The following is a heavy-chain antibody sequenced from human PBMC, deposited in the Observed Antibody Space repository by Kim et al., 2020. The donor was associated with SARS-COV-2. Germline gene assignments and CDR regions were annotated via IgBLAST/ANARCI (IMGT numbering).Heavy chain of an antibody. CDR2: IYYSGST. CDR3: ARMIAAAGREVYYYYYGMDV. V-gene: IGHV4-59*01. Sequence: SETLSLTCTVSGGSISSYYWSWIRQPPGKGLEWIGYIYYSGSTNYNPSLKSRVTISVDTSKNQFSLKLSSVTAADTAVYYCARMIAAAGREVYYYYYGMDVWGQGTTVTVSS. D-gene: IGHD6-13*01. J-gene: IGHJ6*02. CDR1: GGSISSYY.